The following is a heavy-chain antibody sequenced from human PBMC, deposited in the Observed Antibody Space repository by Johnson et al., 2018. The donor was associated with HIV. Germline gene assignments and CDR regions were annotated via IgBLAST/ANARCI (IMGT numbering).Heavy chain of an antibody. Sequence: VQLVESGGGLVQPGGSLRLSCAASGFTFSSYAMHWVRQAPGKGLEYVSAISSNGGSTYYANSVKGRFTISRDNSKNTVYLQMGSLRAEDMDVYYCARDHFDSGSYYGASGAFDIWGQGTMVTVSS. CDR3: ARDHFDSGSYYGASGAFDI. V-gene: IGHV3-64*01. D-gene: IGHD1-26*01. CDR1: GFTFSSYA. CDR2: ISSNGGST. J-gene: IGHJ3*02.